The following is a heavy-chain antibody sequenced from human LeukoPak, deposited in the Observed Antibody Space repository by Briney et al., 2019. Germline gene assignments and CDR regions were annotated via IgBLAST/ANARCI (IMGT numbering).Heavy chain of an antibody. CDR2: ISAYNGNT. CDR3: ARRLLVQPSSWYAFDI. Sequence: ASVKVSCKASGYTFTSYGISWVRQAPGQGLEWMGWISAYNGNTNYAQKLQGRVTMTTDTSTSTAYMELSRLRSDDTAVYYCARRLLVQPSSWYAFDIWGQGTMVTVSS. CDR1: GYTFTSYG. V-gene: IGHV1-18*01. J-gene: IGHJ3*02. D-gene: IGHD6-13*01.